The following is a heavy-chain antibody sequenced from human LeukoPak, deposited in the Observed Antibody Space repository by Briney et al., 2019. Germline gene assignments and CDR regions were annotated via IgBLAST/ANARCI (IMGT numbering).Heavy chain of an antibody. CDR3: ARHEPRTYYDFWSGYYTGTPFDY. V-gene: IGHV4-4*09. J-gene: IGHJ4*02. D-gene: IGHD3-3*01. CDR2: IYTSGST. Sequence: SETLSLTCTVSGGSISSYYWSWIRQPPGKGLEWIGYIYTSGSTNYNPSLKSRGTISVDTSKTPFSLKLSSVTAADTAVYYCARHEPRTYYDFWSGYYTGTPFDYWGQGTLVTVSS. CDR1: GGSISSYY.